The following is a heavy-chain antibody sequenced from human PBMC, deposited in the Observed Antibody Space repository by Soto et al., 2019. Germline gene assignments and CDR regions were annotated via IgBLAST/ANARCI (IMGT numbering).Heavy chain of an antibody. CDR3: AKGSTTIVSSGINWFDS. Sequence: EVQLLESGGGLGQPGGSLRLSCAASGFTFSSYAMSWVRQAPGKGLEWVSAISGSGGSTYYADSVKGRFTISRDNSKNSLYLQMNSLRAEDTAIYYCAKGSTTIVSSGINWFDSWGQGTLVTVSS. V-gene: IGHV3-23*01. CDR1: GFTFSSYA. D-gene: IGHD3-22*01. CDR2: ISGSGGST. J-gene: IGHJ5*01.